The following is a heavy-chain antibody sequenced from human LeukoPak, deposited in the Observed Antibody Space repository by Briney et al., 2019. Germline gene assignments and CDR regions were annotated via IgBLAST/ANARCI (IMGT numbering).Heavy chain of an antibody. V-gene: IGHV3-23*01. CDR1: GFTFSNHG. J-gene: IGHJ4*02. CDR3: ARDLAWGAFDY. CDR2: VSPPGGGT. D-gene: IGHD7-27*01. Sequence: QPGGSLRLSCAASGFTFSNHGMNWVRQAPGKGLEWLSGVSPPGGGTYYADSVKGRFTISRDDSKNTLSLQMNSLRVEDTALYYCARDLAWGAFDYWGQGTLVTVSS.